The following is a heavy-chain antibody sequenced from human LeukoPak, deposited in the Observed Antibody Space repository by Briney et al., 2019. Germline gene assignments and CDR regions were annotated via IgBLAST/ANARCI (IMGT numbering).Heavy chain of an antibody. J-gene: IGHJ4*02. Sequence: GGSLRLSCAASGFTFSSYDMHWVRQATGKGLEWVSAIGTAGDTYYPGSVKGRFTISRENAKNSLYLQMNSLRAADTAVYYCAHTNSWFRFFEHWGQGTLVTVSS. D-gene: IGHD3-10*01. CDR3: AHTNSWFRFFEH. CDR1: GFTFSSYD. CDR2: IGTAGDT. V-gene: IGHV3-13*04.